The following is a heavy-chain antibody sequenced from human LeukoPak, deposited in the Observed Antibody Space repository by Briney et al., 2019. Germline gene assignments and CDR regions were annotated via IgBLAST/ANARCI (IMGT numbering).Heavy chain of an antibody. CDR3: ARDGYYDSSVEDAFDI. CDR1: GYTFTGYY. CDR2: INPNSGGT. Sequence: ASVKVSCKASGYTFTGYYMHWVRQAPGQGLEWMGRINPNSGGTNYAQKFQGRVTMTGDTSISTAYMELSRLRSDDTAVYYCARDGYYDSSVEDAFDIWGQGTMVTVSS. J-gene: IGHJ3*02. D-gene: IGHD3-22*01. V-gene: IGHV1-2*06.